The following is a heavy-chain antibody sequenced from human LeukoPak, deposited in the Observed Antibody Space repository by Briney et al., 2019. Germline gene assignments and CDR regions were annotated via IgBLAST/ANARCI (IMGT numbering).Heavy chain of an antibody. V-gene: IGHV4-34*01. CDR3: ARLGYSYARDAFDI. Sequence: SETLSLTCAVYGGTFSGYYWSWIRQPPGKRLEWVGESNDSGGTNYNPSLKSRVTISADKSKNQVSLKLTSVTAADTAVYYCARLGYSYARDAFDIWGQGTMVTVSS. J-gene: IGHJ3*02. D-gene: IGHD5-18*01. CDR1: GGTFSGYY. CDR2: SNDSGGT.